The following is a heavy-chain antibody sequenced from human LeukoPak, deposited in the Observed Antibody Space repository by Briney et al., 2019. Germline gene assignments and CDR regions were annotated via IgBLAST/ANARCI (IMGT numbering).Heavy chain of an antibody. V-gene: IGHV3-21*01. J-gene: IGHJ6*03. CDR1: GFTVSSYA. CDR3: AKGHEWEASYYYYYMDF. D-gene: IGHD1-26*01. Sequence: MPGRSLRLSCAAAGFTVSSYAMSWVRQAPGKGMEWVSSISSSSSNIYYADSVKGRFTISRDNAKNTLYLQMNSLRAEDTAVCYCAKGHEWEASYYYYYMDFWGKGTTVTISS. CDR2: ISSSSSNI.